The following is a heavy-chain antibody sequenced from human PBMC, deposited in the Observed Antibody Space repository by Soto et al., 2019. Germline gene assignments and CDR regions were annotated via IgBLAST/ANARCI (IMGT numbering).Heavy chain of an antibody. CDR2: ILYNEST. Sequence: SETLSLTCTVFVGSITSGGYYSSSIRQHPGKVLEWIGYILYNESTYYNQSLKNRATISVDTSKNQFSLKLSFVTAADTAVYYCASYQQSYAFDIWGQGTMVT. V-gene: IGHV4-31*03. CDR3: ASYQQSYAFDI. D-gene: IGHD2-2*01. CDR1: VGSITSGGYY. J-gene: IGHJ3*02.